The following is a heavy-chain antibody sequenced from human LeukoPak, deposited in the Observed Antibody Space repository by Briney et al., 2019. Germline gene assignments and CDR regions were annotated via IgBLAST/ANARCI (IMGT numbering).Heavy chain of an antibody. D-gene: IGHD6-19*01. CDR2: INHSGST. J-gene: IGHJ4*02. Sequence: SETLSLTCAVYGGSFSGYYWSWIRQLPGKGLEWIGEINHSGSTNYNPSLKSRVTISVDTSKNQFSLKLSSVTAADTAVYYCARVQWLVPFDYWGQGTLVTVSS. V-gene: IGHV4-34*01. CDR3: ARVQWLVPFDY. CDR1: GGSFSGYY.